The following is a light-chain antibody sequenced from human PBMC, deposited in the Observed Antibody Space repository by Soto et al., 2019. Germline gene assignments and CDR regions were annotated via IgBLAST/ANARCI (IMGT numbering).Light chain of an antibody. CDR2: AAS. J-gene: IGKJ4*01. CDR1: QPVPTSK. CDR3: QQYGSAPFT. Sequence: EVVLTHSQATRSLSPGERATFSCRAIQPVPTSKLTWFQQKPGQAPRLLIYAASIRAAGIPDRFSGSGSGTDFTLTISRLEPEDFAVYYCQQYGSAPFTFGGGTKVEIK. V-gene: IGKV3-20*01.